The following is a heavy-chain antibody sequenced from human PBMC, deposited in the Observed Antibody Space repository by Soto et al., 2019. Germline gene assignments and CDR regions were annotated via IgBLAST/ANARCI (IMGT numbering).Heavy chain of an antibody. V-gene: IGHV1-69*06. CDR3: ARGGALSTSWYWGDGLDS. J-gene: IGHJ4*02. CDR2: IIPVFDTP. D-gene: IGHD6-13*01. Sequence: RASVKVSCKSSGNSFSSHAITWVRQAPGQGLEWMGGIIPVFDTPTYARRFQDRVTITADKSTNTSYMELRSLRSEDTAVYYCARGGALSTSWYWGDGLDSWGQGTQVTVSS. CDR1: GNSFSSHA.